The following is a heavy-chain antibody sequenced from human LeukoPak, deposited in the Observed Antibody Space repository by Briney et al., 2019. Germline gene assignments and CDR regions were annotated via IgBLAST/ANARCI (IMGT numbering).Heavy chain of an antibody. D-gene: IGHD2-15*01. CDR2: INHSGSI. CDR3: ARDLGYSIPFDY. Sequence: SETLSLTCAVYGGSFSGYYWSWIRQPPGKGLEWIGEINHSGSINYNPSLKSRVTISVDTSKNQFSLKLSSVTAADTAVYYCARDLGYSIPFDYWGQGTLVTVSS. J-gene: IGHJ4*02. V-gene: IGHV4-34*01. CDR1: GGSFSGYY.